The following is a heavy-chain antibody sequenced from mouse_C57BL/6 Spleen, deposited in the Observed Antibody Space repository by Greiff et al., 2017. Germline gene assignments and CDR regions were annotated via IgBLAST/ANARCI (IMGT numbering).Heavy chain of an antibody. CDR2: INPNNGGT. V-gene: IGHV1-22*01. D-gene: IGHD4-1*01. J-gene: IGHJ3*01. CDR1: GYTFTDYN. CDR3: ARSTNWDWFAY. Sequence: EVQLQQSGPELVKPGASVKMSCKASGYTFTDYNMHWVKQSHGKSLEWIGYINPNNGGTSYNQKFKGKATLTVNKSSSTAYMELRSLTSAASAVXYFARSTNWDWFAYWGQGTLVTVSA.